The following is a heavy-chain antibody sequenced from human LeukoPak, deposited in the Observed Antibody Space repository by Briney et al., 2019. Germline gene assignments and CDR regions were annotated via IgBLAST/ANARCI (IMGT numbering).Heavy chain of an antibody. CDR1: GDSISNYY. J-gene: IGHJ4*02. D-gene: IGHD3-10*01. Sequence: SETLSLTCTVSGDSISNYYWSWIRQPPGKGLEWIGYIYYSGSTNYNPSLKSRVTISVDTSKNQFSLKLSSVTAADTAVYYCARHAAAWFGELGNFDYWGQGTLVTVSS. CDR3: ARHAAAWFGELGNFDY. CDR2: IYYSGST. V-gene: IGHV4-59*08.